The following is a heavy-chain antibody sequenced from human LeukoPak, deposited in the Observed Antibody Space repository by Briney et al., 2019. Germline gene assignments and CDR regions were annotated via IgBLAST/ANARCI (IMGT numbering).Heavy chain of an antibody. V-gene: IGHV3-30*03. D-gene: IGHD3-10*01. Sequence: PGGSLRLSCAASGFTFSSYGMHWVRQAPGKGLEWVAVISYDGSNKYYADSVEGRFTISRDNSKNTLYLQMNSLRAEDTAVYYCARDILLWFGDGRCDYWGQGTLVTVSS. CDR2: ISYDGSNK. J-gene: IGHJ4*02. CDR3: ARDILLWFGDGRCDY. CDR1: GFTFSSYG.